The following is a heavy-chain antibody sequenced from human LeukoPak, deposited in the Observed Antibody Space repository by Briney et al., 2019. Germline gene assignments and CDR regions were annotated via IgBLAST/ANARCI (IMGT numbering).Heavy chain of an antibody. V-gene: IGHV1-69*01. CDR1: GGTFSSYA. CDR3: ARGIPSGYDSGIFDY. D-gene: IGHD5-12*01. CDR2: IIPIFGTA. Sequence: SVKVSCKASGGTFSSYAISWVRQAPGQGLEWMGGIIPIFGTANYAQKFQGRVTITADESTSTAYMGLSSLRSEDTAVYYCARGIPSGYDSGIFDYWGQGTLVTVSS. J-gene: IGHJ4*02.